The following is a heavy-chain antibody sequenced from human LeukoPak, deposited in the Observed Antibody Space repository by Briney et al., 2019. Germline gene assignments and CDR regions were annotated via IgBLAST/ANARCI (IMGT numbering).Heavy chain of an antibody. CDR2: ISDDGSKG. Sequence: PGRSLRLSCAASGFSFNSHGMHWVRQAPDKGLEWVAVISDDGSKGYYADSVKGRFTISRENSKNVLYLQMSSLRAEDTAVYYCAKGYNRGLPDYWGQGTLVIVSS. D-gene: IGHD3-10*01. CDR3: AKGYNRGLPDY. CDR1: GFSFNSHG. J-gene: IGHJ4*02. V-gene: IGHV3-30*18.